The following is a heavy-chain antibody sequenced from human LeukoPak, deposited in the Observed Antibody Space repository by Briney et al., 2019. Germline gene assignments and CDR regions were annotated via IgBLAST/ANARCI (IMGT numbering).Heavy chain of an antibody. CDR2: ISGGGRST. CDR3: ARSWIRSGRVVGYFDH. Sequence: PGGSLRLSCAASGFSFNTCAMSWVRQAPGKGLEWVSTISGGGRSTDYADSVKGQFTISRDNSKNTLYLQMNSLRAEDSAVYYCARSWIRSGRVVGYFDHWGQGMLVTVSS. CDR1: GFSFNTCA. V-gene: IGHV3-23*01. J-gene: IGHJ4*02. D-gene: IGHD5-18*01.